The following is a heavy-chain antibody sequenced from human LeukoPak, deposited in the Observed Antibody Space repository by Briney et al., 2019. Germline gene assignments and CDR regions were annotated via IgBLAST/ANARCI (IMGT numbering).Heavy chain of an antibody. CDR1: GFTFDDYG. CDR2: INWNGGTT. CDR3: ARGGYRQLAYFDY. V-gene: IGHV3-20*04. J-gene: IGHJ4*02. D-gene: IGHD3-16*02. Sequence: GGSLRLSCEASGFTFDDYGMTWVRQVPGKGLEWISSINWNGGTTSYADSVKGRFTISRDNDKNSLYLQMNSLGAEDTALYYCARGGYRQLAYFDYWGQGALVTVSS.